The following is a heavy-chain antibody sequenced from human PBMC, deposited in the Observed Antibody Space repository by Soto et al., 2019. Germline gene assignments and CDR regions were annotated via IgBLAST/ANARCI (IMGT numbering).Heavy chain of an antibody. CDR3: AGDSSGRYSHAFDI. CDR1: GGSIGRYY. J-gene: IGHJ3*02. CDR2: MYYNGNS. V-gene: IGHV4-59*01. D-gene: IGHD3-22*01. Sequence: SETLSLTCTVSGGSIGRYYWNWIRQPPGKGLEWIGYMYYNGNSNYSPSLKSRVTISIDTSKNQFSLRLSSVTAADTAVYYCAGDSSGRYSHAFDIWGQGTMVT.